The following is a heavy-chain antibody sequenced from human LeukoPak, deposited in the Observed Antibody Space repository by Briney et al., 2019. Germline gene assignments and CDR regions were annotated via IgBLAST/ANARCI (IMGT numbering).Heavy chain of an antibody. D-gene: IGHD1-26*01. CDR1: GYTFTSYA. J-gene: IGHJ4*02. Sequence: ASVKVSCKASGYTFTSYAMNWVRQAPGQGLEWMGWINPNSGGTNYAQKFQGRVTMTRDTSISTAYMELSRLRSDDTAVYYCARRWELLGEFDYWGQGTLVTVSS. CDR3: ARRWELLGEFDY. V-gene: IGHV1-2*02. CDR2: INPNSGGT.